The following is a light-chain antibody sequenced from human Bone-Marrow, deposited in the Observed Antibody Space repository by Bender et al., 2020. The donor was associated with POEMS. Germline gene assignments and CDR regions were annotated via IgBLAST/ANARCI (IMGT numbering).Light chain of an antibody. CDR2: EVT. Sequence: QSALTQPPSASGSPGQSVTLSCTGTSSDVGAYGSVSWYQQYPGKAPRLMIYEVTQRPSGVPDRFSGSKSGTSASLAISGLQSEDEADYYCAAWEDSLNGWVFGGGTKLTVL. CDR1: SSDVGAYGS. V-gene: IGLV2-8*01. J-gene: IGLJ3*02. CDR3: AAWEDSLNGWV.